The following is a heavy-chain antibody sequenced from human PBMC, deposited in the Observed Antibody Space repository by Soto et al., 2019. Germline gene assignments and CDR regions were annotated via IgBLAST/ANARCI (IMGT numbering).Heavy chain of an antibody. V-gene: IGHV3-23*01. J-gene: IGHJ5*02. D-gene: IGHD2-15*01. Sequence: EVQLLESGGGLVQPGGSLRLSCAASGFTFSSYAMSWVRQAPGKGLEWVSAISGSGGSTYYADSVKGRFTISRDNSKNTLYLQMNSLRAEDTAVYYCVKDPSAVVAASDWFDPWGQGTLVTVSS. CDR3: VKDPSAVVAASDWFDP. CDR2: ISGSGGST. CDR1: GFTFSSYA.